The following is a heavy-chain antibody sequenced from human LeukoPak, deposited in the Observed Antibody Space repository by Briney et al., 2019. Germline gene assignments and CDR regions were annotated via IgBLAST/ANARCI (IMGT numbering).Heavy chain of an antibody. Sequence: GGSLRLSCAASGFTLSSYSMNWVRQAPGKGLEWVSYISSSSSTICYTDSVKGRFTNSRDNAKNSLYLQMNSLRAEDTAVYYCAREQGDFWSGYDYYYYMDVWGKGTTVTVSS. CDR2: ISSSSSTI. V-gene: IGHV3-48*01. CDR1: GFTLSSYS. CDR3: AREQGDFWSGYDYYYYMDV. D-gene: IGHD3-3*01. J-gene: IGHJ6*03.